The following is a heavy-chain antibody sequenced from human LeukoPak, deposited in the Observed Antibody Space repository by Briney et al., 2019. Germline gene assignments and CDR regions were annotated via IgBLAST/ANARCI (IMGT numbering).Heavy chain of an antibody. Sequence: PGGSLRLSCAASGFTFSHNWMNWVRQAPGKGLEWVGRIKTKIDGESTDYAAPVKGRFTISRDDSKDTLYLQMNSLKTEDTGVCYCTTDESFNLDYWGQGTLVTVSS. CDR1: GFTFSHNW. J-gene: IGHJ4*02. CDR3: TTDESFNLDY. CDR2: IKTKIDGEST. V-gene: IGHV3-15*01.